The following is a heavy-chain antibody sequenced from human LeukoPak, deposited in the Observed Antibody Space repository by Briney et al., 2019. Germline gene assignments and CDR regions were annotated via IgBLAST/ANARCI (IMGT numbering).Heavy chain of an antibody. Sequence: SESLSLTCTVSGGSISTFSWSWIRQFPGKGLEWIGSIYIKSTNYNPSLKSRVAISVDTSKNQFSLRLDSVTTADTAVYYCARDTTVASGMQYWGQGTLVTVSS. V-gene: IGHV4-59*01. CDR3: ARDTTVASGMQY. CDR1: GGSISTFS. J-gene: IGHJ4*02. CDR2: IYIKST. D-gene: IGHD6-19*01.